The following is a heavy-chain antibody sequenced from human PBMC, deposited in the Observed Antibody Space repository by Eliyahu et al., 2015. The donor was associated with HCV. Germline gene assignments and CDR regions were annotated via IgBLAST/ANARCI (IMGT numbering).Heavy chain of an antibody. J-gene: IGHJ2*01. CDR2: IYYSGST. Sequence: QVQLQESXPGLVKPSQTLSLTCXVXXGSIXSGGYYWSWIRQHPGKGLEWIGYIYYSGSTYYNPSLKSRVTISVDTSKNQFSLKLSSVTAADTAVYYCARDYGDYNWYFDLWGRGTLVTVSS. CDR1: XGSIXSGGYY. V-gene: IGHV4-31*03. CDR3: ARDYGDYNWYFDL. D-gene: IGHD4-17*01.